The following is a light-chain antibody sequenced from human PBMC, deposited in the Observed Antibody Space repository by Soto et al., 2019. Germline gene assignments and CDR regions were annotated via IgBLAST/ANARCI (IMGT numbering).Light chain of an antibody. J-gene: IGKJ3*01. CDR2: GAS. V-gene: IGKV3-15*01. CDR1: QSVYSK. CDR3: QQYNNWPGT. Sequence: EIVMTQSPATLSVSPGERATLSCRASQSVYSKLAWYQQKPGQAPRLLIYGASTRVTDIPARFSGSGSGTEFTLTISSLQSEDFAVYYCQQYNNWPGTFGPGTKVDIK.